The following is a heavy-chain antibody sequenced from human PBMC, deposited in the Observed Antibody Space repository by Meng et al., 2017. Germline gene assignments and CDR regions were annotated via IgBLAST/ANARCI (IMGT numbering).Heavy chain of an antibody. J-gene: IGHJ4*02. D-gene: IGHD6-13*01. CDR2: INHSGST. Sequence: SETLSLTCAVYGGSFSGYYWSWIRQPPGKGLEWIGEINHSGSTNYNPSLKSRVTISVDTPKNQFSLKLSSVTAADTAVYYCARRRRFIAAERSTEIDYWGQGTLVTVSS. CDR3: ARRRRFIAAERSTEIDY. V-gene: IGHV4-34*01. CDR1: GGSFSGYY.